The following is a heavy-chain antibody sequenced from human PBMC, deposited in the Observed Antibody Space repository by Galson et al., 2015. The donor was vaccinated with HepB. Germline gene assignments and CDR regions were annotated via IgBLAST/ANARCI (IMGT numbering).Heavy chain of an antibody. Sequence: SLRLSCAASGFTFSDQYMDWVRQAPGKGLEWVGRTRNKANSYTTEYAASVKGRFTISRDESKNSMSLQMNSLKSEDTAVYYCGRGYPYGSGDGWGQGTLVTVSS. V-gene: IGHV3-72*01. J-gene: IGHJ4*02. CDR2: TRNKANSYTT. CDR1: GFTFSDQY. CDR3: GRGYPYGSGDG. D-gene: IGHD3-10*01.